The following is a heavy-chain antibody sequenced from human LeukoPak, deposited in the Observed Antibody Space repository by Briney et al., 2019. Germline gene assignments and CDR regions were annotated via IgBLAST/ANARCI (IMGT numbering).Heavy chain of an antibody. V-gene: IGHV3-23*01. J-gene: IGHJ4*02. CDR2: LSGSGGST. D-gene: IGHD2-2*01. Sequence: SGGSLRLSCAASGFTFSSYAMSWVRQAPGKGLEWLSALSGSGGSTYYADSVKGRFTISRDNSKNTLYLQMNSLRAEDTAVYYCAKVRADCSSTSCYLNYFDYWGQGTLVTVSS. CDR3: AKVRADCSSTSCYLNYFDY. CDR1: GFTFSSYA.